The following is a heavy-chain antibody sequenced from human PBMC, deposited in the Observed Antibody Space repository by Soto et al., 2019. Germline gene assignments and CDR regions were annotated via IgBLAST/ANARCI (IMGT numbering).Heavy chain of an antibody. CDR3: ARDPGGGAGRLDL. D-gene: IGHD3-16*01. CDR2: IWYDGNNK. J-gene: IGHJ5*02. CDR1: GFTFSNYG. V-gene: IGHV3-33*01. Sequence: PGGSLRLSCAASGFTFSNYGMHWVRQAPGKGLEWVSVIWYDGNNKYYADSVKGRFTISRDNSKNTLYLQVNSLRAEDTAVYYCARDPGGGAGRLDLWGQGTLVTVSS.